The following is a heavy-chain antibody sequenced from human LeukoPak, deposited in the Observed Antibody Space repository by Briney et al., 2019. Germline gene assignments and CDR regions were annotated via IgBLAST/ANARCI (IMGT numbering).Heavy chain of an antibody. J-gene: IGHJ3*02. CDR3: ARDSDPYCSSTSCSWRAFDI. V-gene: IGHV3-21*01. Sequence: PGGSLRLSCAASGFTFSSYSMNWVRQAPGKGLEWVSSISNSRSYIYYADSVKGRFTISRDNAKNSLYLQMNSLRAEDTAVYYCARDSDPYCSSTSCSWRAFDIWGQGTMVTVSS. D-gene: IGHD2-2*01. CDR1: GFTFSSYS. CDR2: ISNSRSYI.